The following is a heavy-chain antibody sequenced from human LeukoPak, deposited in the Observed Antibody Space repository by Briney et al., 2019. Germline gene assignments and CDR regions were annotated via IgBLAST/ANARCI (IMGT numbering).Heavy chain of an antibody. CDR1: GFTFSSYA. J-gene: IGHJ4*02. CDR3: AGAYGSGSYYRDY. V-gene: IGHV3-30*14. CDR2: ISYDGSNK. D-gene: IGHD3-10*01. Sequence: GGSLRLSCAASGFTFSSYAMHWVRQAPGKGPEWVAVISYDGSNKYYADSVKGRFTISRDNSKNTLYLQMNSLRAEDTAVYYCAGAYGSGSYYRDYWGQGTLVTVSS.